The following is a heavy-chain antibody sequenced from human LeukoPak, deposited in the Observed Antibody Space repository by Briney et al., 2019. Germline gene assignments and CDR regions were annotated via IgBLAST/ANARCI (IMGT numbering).Heavy chain of an antibody. CDR2: IYDTGST. Sequence: SETLSLTYTVSGGSIMTFYWSWIRQPPGKGLEWIGYIYDTGSTNYNPSLKSRVIMSLDTSKNQFSLKLSSATAADTAVYYCARHRLTTVNRVSYYGMDVWGQGTTVTVSS. D-gene: IGHD4-11*01. CDR1: GGSIMTFY. CDR3: ARHRLTTVNRVSYYGMDV. J-gene: IGHJ6*02. V-gene: IGHV4-59*08.